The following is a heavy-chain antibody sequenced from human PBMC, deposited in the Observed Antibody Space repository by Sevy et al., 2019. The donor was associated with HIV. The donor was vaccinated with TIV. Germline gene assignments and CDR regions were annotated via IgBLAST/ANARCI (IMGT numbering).Heavy chain of an antibody. J-gene: IGHJ4*02. V-gene: IGHV4-59*08. Sequence: SESLSLTCTVSGGSITSLYWNWIRQPPGKGLEWMANIYYNGHINHNPSLKSRVTLALDTSKNQFSLRLSSVTAADTAMYYCAGENAWGRGYSWGQGTLVTVSS. CDR1: GGSITSLY. CDR2: IYYNGHI. CDR3: AGENAWGRGYS. D-gene: IGHD1-26*01.